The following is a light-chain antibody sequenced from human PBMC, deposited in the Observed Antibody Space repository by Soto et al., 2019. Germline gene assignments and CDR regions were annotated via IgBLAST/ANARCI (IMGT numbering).Light chain of an antibody. J-gene: IGKJ4*01. V-gene: IGKV3-20*01. Sequence: EIVLTQSPGTLSLSPGERATLSCRASQTVRNNYLAWYQQKPGQAPRFLIYDASSRATGIPDRFSGSGYGTDFTPTISRLEAEDFAVYYCQQYGRSPLTFGGGTKVEIK. CDR2: DAS. CDR1: QTVRNNY. CDR3: QQYGRSPLT.